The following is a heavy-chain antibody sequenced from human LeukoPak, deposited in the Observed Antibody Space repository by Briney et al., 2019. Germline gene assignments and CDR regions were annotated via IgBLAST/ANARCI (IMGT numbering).Heavy chain of an antibody. CDR3: ARPAQTYCSGGTCYFDY. D-gene: IGHD2-15*01. CDR1: GFTFDDYG. J-gene: IGHJ4*02. V-gene: IGHV3-48*02. Sequence: PGGSLRLSCAASGFTFDDYGMSWVRQAPGKGLEWVSYISSSSGTIYYADSVKGRFTISRDNAKNSLYLQMNSLRDEDTAVYYCARPAQTYCSGGTCYFDYWGQGTLVTVSS. CDR2: ISSSSGTI.